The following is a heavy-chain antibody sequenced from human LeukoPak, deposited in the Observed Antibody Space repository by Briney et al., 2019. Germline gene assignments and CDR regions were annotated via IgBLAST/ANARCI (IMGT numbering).Heavy chain of an antibody. Sequence: GGSLRLSCAASGFTFINAWMSWVRQAAGKGLEWVGRIKSKPDGGTTDYAAPVQGRFTISRDDSKNTLYLQLNSLKTEDTAVYYCTTDPSNPKYYYYYYGMDVWGQGTTVTVSS. CDR2: IKSKPDGGTT. J-gene: IGHJ6*02. V-gene: IGHV3-15*01. D-gene: IGHD1-14*01. CDR3: TTDPSNPKYYYYYYGMDV. CDR1: GFTFINAW.